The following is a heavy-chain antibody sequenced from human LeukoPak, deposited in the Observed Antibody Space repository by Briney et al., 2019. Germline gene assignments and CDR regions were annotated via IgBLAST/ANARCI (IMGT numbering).Heavy chain of an antibody. J-gene: IGHJ6*04. Sequence: GGSLRLSCAASGFTFTDYYMSWIRQAPGKGLEWVSYTSSSGSKTYYADSVKGRFTISRDNAKNSLYLQMNSLRAEDTAVYYCARGTYDFWSGIDVWGKGTTVTVSS. D-gene: IGHD3-3*01. CDR1: GFTFTDYY. V-gene: IGHV3-11*04. CDR2: TSSSGSKT. CDR3: ARGTYDFWSGIDV.